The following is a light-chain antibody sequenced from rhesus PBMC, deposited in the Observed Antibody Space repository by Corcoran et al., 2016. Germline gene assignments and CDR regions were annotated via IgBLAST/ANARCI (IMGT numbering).Light chain of an antibody. Sequence: DIQMTQSPSSLSASVGDTVTITCRASQSISNWLAWYQQQPGKAPKVLIYKASSLQSGVPSRFSGSGSGTDFTLTISSLQSEDFATYYCQQYDSSPYNFGQGTKVEIK. CDR2: KAS. CDR1: QSISNW. CDR3: QQYDSSPYN. J-gene: IGKJ2*01. V-gene: IGKV1-22*01.